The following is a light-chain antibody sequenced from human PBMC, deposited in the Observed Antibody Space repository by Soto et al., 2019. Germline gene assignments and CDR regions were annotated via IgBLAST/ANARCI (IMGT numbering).Light chain of an antibody. V-gene: IGKV3-11*01. Sequence: EIVMTQSPATLSVSPGGRATLSCRASQSISDTLAWYQQKPGQAPRLLIYDASNRATGIPARFSGSGSGTDFTLTISSLEPEDFAVYYCQQRNNWPPVTFGGGTRLEI. CDR2: DAS. CDR3: QQRNNWPPVT. J-gene: IGKJ5*01. CDR1: QSISDT.